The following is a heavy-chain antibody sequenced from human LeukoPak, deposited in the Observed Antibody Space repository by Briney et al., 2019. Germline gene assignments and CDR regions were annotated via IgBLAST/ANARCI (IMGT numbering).Heavy chain of an antibody. D-gene: IGHD3-3*01. Sequence: SETLSLTCAVYGGSFSGYYWSWIRQTPEKGLEWIGEIHHYGSTNYNPSLKSRVTILIDTSKNQFSLKLSSVTAADTAVYYCARHARTPFGVVSGYIDYWGQGTLVTVSS. CDR2: IHHYGST. CDR1: GGSFSGYY. CDR3: ARHARTPFGVVSGYIDY. V-gene: IGHV4-34*01. J-gene: IGHJ4*02.